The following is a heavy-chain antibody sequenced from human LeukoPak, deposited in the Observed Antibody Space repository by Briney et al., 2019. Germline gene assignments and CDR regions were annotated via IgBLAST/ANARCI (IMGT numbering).Heavy chain of an antibody. V-gene: IGHV3-30-3*01. CDR3: ASFRDAFDI. CDR2: ISYDGSNK. Sequence: GGSLRLSCAVSGFTFSSYAMSWVRQAPGKGLEWVAVISYDGSNKYYADSVKGRFTISRDNSKNTLYLQMNSLRAEDTAVYYCASFRDAFDIWGQGTMVTVSS. D-gene: IGHD3-10*01. CDR1: GFTFSSYA. J-gene: IGHJ3*02.